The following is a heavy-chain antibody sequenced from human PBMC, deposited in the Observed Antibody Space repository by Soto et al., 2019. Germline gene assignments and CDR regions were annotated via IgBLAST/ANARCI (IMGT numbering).Heavy chain of an antibody. CDR1: GYTFTSYG. CDR3: AREVGTSMSAFDI. D-gene: IGHD1-1*01. Sequence: ASVKVSCKASGYTFTSYGISWVRQAPGHGLEWMGWISAYNGNTNYADSVKGRFTISRDNSKNTLYLQMNSLRAEDTAVYYCAREVGTSMSAFDIWGQGTMVTVSS. J-gene: IGHJ3*02. CDR2: ISAYNGNT. V-gene: IGHV1-18*01.